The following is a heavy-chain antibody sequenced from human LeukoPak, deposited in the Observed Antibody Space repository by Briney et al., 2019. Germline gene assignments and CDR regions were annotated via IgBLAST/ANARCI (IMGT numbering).Heavy chain of an antibody. CDR3: AREGSLTRYFDY. CDR1: GYTFTSYD. CDR2: MNPNSGNT. V-gene: IGHV1-8*01. D-gene: IGHD2-15*01. Sequence: ASVKVSCKASGYTFTSYDINWVRQATGQGLEWMGWMNPNSGNTGYAQKFQGRVTMTRNTSISTAYMELSSLRSEDTAVYYCAREGSLTRYFDYWGQGTLVTVSS. J-gene: IGHJ4*02.